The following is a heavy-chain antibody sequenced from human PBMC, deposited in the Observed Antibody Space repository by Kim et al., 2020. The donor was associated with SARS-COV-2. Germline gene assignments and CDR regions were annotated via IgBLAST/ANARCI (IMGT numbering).Heavy chain of an antibody. CDR3: VKEIGDPYDAFEI. V-gene: IGHV3-9*01. J-gene: IGHJ3*02. Sequence: GYADSVMGRFTISRDHAKNSLYLQMNSLRAEDTALYYCVKEIGDPYDAFEIWGQGTMVTVSS.